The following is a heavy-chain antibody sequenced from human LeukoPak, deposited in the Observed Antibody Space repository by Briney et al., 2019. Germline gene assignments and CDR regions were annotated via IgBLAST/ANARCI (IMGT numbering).Heavy chain of an antibody. J-gene: IGHJ6*02. CDR2: IRYDGSNK. V-gene: IGHV3-30*02. Sequence: PGGSLRLSCAASGFTFSSYGMHWVRQAPGKGLEWVAFIRYDGSNKYYADSVKGRFTISRDNSKNTLYLQMNSLRAEDTAVYYCAKVPNSRQYYYYYYGMDVWGQGTTVTVSS. CDR3: AKVPNSRQYYYYYYGMDV. D-gene: IGHD4-23*01. CDR1: GFTFSSYG.